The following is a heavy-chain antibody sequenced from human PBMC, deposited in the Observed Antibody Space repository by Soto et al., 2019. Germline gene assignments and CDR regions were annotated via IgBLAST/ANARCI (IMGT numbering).Heavy chain of an antibody. Sequence: SQTLSLTCAISGGSVSSNSAAWNWIRQSPSRGLEWLGRTYYRSKWYNDYAVSVKSRITINPDTSKNQFSLQLNSVTPEDTAVYYCARDPGGCSSTSCFPEAFDIWGQGTMVTVSS. CDR3: ARDPGGCSSTSCFPEAFDI. D-gene: IGHD2-2*01. V-gene: IGHV6-1*01. J-gene: IGHJ3*02. CDR1: GGSVSSNSAA. CDR2: TYYRSKWYN.